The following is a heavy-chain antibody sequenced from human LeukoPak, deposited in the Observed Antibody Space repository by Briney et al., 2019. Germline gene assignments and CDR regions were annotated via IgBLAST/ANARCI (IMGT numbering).Heavy chain of an antibody. CDR3: AVYYSSSWYGSHYYYMDV. V-gene: IGHV1-18*01. CDR2: ISAYNGNT. CDR1: GYTFTSYG. D-gene: IGHD6-13*01. J-gene: IGHJ6*03. Sequence: ASVKVSCKASGYTFTSYGISWVRQAPGQGREWMGWISAYNGNTNYAQKLQGRVTMTTDTSTSTAYMELRSLRSDDTAVYYCAVYYSSSWYGSHYYYMDVWGKGTTVTVSS.